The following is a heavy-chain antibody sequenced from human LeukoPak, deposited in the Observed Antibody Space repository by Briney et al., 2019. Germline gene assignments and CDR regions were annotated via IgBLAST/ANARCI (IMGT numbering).Heavy chain of an antibody. J-gene: IGHJ6*03. Sequence: GGSLRLSCAASGFTVSSNYMSWVRQAPGKGLEWVSVIYSGGSTYYADSVKGRFTIPRDNSKNTLYLQMNGLRAEDTAVYYCAREFHYYYYMDVWGKGTTVTVSS. CDR2: IYSGGST. CDR1: GFTVSSNY. D-gene: IGHD3-10*01. CDR3: AREFHYYYYMDV. V-gene: IGHV3-66*02.